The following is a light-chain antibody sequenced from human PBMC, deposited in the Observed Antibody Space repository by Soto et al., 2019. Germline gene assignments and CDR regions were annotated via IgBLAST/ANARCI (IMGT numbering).Light chain of an antibody. J-gene: IGKJ1*01. CDR1: QSVRSNY. CDR2: GAS. V-gene: IGKV3-20*01. Sequence: EIVLTQSPGTLSLSPGERGTLSCRASQSVRSNYLAWYQQKPGQAPRLLISGASSRATGIPDRFSGSGSGADFTLTISRLEPEDFAVYYCQQYGTSPTFGQGTKGDIK. CDR3: QQYGTSPT.